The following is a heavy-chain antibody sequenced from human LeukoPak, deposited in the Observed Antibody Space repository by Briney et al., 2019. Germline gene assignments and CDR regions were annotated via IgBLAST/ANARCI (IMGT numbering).Heavy chain of an antibody. CDR3: ARDTYGSGSYLGYFDY. Sequence: ASVKVSCKASGYTFTGYYMHWVRQAPGQGLEWMGWINPNSGGTNYAQKFQGRVTMTRDTSISTAHMELSRLRSDDTAVYYCARDTYGSGSYLGYFDYWGQGTLVTVSS. CDR2: INPNSGGT. J-gene: IGHJ4*02. CDR1: GYTFTGYY. D-gene: IGHD3-10*01. V-gene: IGHV1-2*02.